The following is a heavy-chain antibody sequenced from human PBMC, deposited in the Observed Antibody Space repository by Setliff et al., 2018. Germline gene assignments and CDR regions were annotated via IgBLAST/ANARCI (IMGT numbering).Heavy chain of an antibody. CDR3: ARGGRADTVGATPRDAFGI. CDR1: GYTFTSYV. D-gene: IGHD1-26*01. Sequence: ASVKVSCKPSGYTFTSYVISWVRQAPGQGLEWMGWISGYNGKTNYAQILQGRVTMTTDTSTRTAYMELRRLRYDDTAEYYCARGGRADTVGATPRDAFGIWGQGTMVTVSS. J-gene: IGHJ3*02. V-gene: IGHV1-18*01. CDR2: ISGYNGKT.